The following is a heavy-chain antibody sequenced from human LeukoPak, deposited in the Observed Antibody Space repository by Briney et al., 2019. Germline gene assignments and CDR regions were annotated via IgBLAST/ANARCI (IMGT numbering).Heavy chain of an antibody. CDR2: IRSKVYGGTT. Sequence: PGGSLRLSCTVSGFTFGDYGMTWFRQAPGKGLEWVGFIRSKVYGGTTEYAASVKGRFTISRDDSKSIAQLQMNSLKIEDTAVYYCTRARLGEYYDRSGYYTSDYWGQGTLVTVSS. V-gene: IGHV3-49*03. CDR3: TRARLGEYYDRSGYYTSDY. D-gene: IGHD3-22*01. CDR1: GFTFGDYG. J-gene: IGHJ4*02.